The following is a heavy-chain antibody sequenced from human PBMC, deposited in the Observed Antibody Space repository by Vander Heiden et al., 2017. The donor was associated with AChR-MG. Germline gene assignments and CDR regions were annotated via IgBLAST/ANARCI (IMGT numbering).Heavy chain of an antibody. J-gene: IGHJ6*03. CDR1: GFPFSSSG. D-gene: IGHD3-10*01. CDR2: IWYDGSNK. CDR3: ARESYYYGSGSYYNDDYYYYMDV. Sequence: QVQLVESGGGVVQPGRSLRLSCAASGFPFSSSGMHWVRQAPGKGLEWVAVIWYDGSNKYYADSVKGRFTISRDNSKNTLYLQMNSLRAEDTAVYYCARESYYYGSGSYYNDDYYYYMDVWGKGTTVTVSS. V-gene: IGHV3-33*01.